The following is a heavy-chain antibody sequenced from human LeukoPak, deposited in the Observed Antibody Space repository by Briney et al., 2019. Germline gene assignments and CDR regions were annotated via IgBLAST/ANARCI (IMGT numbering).Heavy chain of an antibody. CDR2: ISSSSSTI. CDR3: VKTTDARGGMDV. CDR1: GFTFSSYS. J-gene: IGHJ6*02. V-gene: IGHV3-48*04. Sequence: GGSLRLSCAASGFTFSSYSMNWVRQAPGKGLEWVSYISSSSSTIHYADSVKGRFTISRANAKNSLYLHMNSLRVEDTALYYCVKTTDARGGMDVWGQGTTVTVSS. D-gene: IGHD1-1*01.